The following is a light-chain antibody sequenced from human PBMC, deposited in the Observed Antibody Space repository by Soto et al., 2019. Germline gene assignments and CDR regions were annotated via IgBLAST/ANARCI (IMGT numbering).Light chain of an antibody. CDR3: QQYDISPWT. Sequence: EIVMTQSPVTLSVSPGGRATLSCRASQSISGALTWYQQKPGQAPRLLIYDASNRATGIPARFSGSGSGTDFTLTIIRLEPEDFAVYYCQQYDISPWTFGQGTKVDIK. V-gene: IGKV3D-15*01. CDR2: DAS. J-gene: IGKJ1*01. CDR1: QSISGA.